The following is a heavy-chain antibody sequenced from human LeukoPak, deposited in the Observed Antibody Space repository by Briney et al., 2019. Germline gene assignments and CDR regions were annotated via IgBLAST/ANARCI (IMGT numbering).Heavy chain of an antibody. D-gene: IGHD2-15*01. V-gene: IGHV3-21*01. CDR2: ISSSSSYI. Sequence: GGSLRLSCAASGFTFSSYSMNWVRRAPGKGLEWVSSISSSSSYIYYADSVKGRFTISRDNAKNSLYLQMNSLRAEDTAVYYCAREEVKGYCSGGGCYSTSGGLYYFDYWGQGTLVTVSS. CDR1: GFTFSSYS. CDR3: AREEVKGYCSGGGCYSTSGGLYYFDY. J-gene: IGHJ4*02.